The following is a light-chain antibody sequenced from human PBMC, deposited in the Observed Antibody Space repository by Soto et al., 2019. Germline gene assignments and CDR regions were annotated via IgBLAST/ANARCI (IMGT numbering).Light chain of an antibody. CDR1: TGAVTSDSF. CDR3: SSYTSITIVV. J-gene: IGLJ2*01. Sequence: QAVVTQEPSLTVSPGGTVTLTCASSTGAVTSDSFPNWFQQKPGQPPRALIYSTTNKHSWTPARFSGSLLGGKAALTLSGMQPEDEAEYYRSSYTSITIVVFGGGPKLTVL. CDR2: STT. V-gene: IGLV7-43*01.